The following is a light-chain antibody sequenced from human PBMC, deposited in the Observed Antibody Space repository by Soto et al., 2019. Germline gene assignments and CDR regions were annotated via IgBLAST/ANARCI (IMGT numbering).Light chain of an antibody. V-gene: IGKV1-5*03. CDR1: QTISSW. Sequence: GERVNLGCLASQTISSWLAWYQQKPGKAPKLLIYKASTLKSGVPSRFSGSGSGTEFTLTISSLQPDDFATYCCKHYNSYSEAFGQGTKVDIK. CDR3: KHYNSYSEA. CDR2: KAS. J-gene: IGKJ1*01.